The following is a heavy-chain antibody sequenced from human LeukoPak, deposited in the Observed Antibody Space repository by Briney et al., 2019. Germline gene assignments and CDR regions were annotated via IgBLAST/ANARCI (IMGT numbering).Heavy chain of an antibody. CDR3: ARQYYDRSGPFDY. CDR2: IYTSGST. V-gene: IGHV4-4*09. CDR1: GGSISSYY. J-gene: IGHJ4*02. Sequence: SETLSLTCTVSGGSISSYYWSWIRQPPGKGLEWIGYIYTSGSTNYNPSLKSRVTISVDTSKNQFSLKLSSVTAADTAVYYCARQYYDRSGPFDYWGQGTLVTVSS. D-gene: IGHD3-22*01.